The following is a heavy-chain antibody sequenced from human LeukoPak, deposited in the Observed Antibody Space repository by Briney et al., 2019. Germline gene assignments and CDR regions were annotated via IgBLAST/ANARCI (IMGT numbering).Heavy chain of an antibody. CDR3: ARSDGYGLVGI. CDR2: IYYSGST. V-gene: IGHV4-39*07. CDR1: GGSISSSSYY. J-gene: IGHJ3*02. Sequence: SETLSLTCTVSGGSISSSSYYWGWIRQPPGKGLEWIGSIYYSGSTYYNPSLKSRVTISVDTSKNQFSLNLSSVTAADTAVYYCARSDGYGLVGIWGQGTMVTVSS. D-gene: IGHD3-10*01.